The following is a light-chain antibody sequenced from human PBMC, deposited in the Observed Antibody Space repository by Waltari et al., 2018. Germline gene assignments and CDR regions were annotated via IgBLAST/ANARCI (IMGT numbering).Light chain of an antibody. Sequence: QSVLTQPPSVSGAPGQRVTISCTGSDSNIGAGYDVHWYQQLPGTAPNLLIYGNTNRPSGVSDRFSGSKSGTSGSLAITGLQAEDEAYYYCQSYDRSLTGSWVFGGGTKLTVL. J-gene: IGLJ3*02. CDR1: DSNIGAGYD. CDR3: QSYDRSLTGSWV. V-gene: IGLV1-40*01. CDR2: GNT.